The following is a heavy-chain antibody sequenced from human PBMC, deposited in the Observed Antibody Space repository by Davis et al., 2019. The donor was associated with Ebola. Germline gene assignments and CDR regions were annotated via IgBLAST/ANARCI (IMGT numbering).Heavy chain of an antibody. CDR3: ASGDTHEF. V-gene: IGHV1-2*02. Sequence: ASVKVSCKASGYTFTGYYMHWVRQAPGQGLEWMGWINPNSGGTNYAQTYQGRFTMTRDTSINTVYMDLTSLKSDDTAVYFCASGDTHEFWGRGTLITVSS. J-gene: IGHJ4*02. CDR2: INPNSGGT. CDR1: GYTFTGYY.